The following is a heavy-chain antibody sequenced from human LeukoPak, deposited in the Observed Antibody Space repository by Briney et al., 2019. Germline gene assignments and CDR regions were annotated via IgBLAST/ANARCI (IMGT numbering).Heavy chain of an antibody. Sequence: SQTLSLTCAISGDSVSSNNGAWNWIRQSPSRGLEWLGRTYDRTKWYDDYAESMKGRITISPDTSKNQFSLHVYAVTPEDTAVYYCARDVGTSGWHTFDYWGQGTLVTVSS. CDR2: TYDRTKWYD. V-gene: IGHV6-1*01. CDR1: GDSVSSNNGA. J-gene: IGHJ4*02. CDR3: ARDVGTSGWHTFDY. D-gene: IGHD6-19*01.